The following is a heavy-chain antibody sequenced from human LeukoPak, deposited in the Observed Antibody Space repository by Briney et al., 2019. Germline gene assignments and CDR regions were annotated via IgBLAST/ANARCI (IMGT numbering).Heavy chain of an antibody. D-gene: IGHD3-3*01. V-gene: IGHV1-18*01. J-gene: IGHJ5*02. CDR2: ISAYNGNT. CDR1: GYTFTGYG. CDR3: ARDRGITIFGVVPLLSNWFDP. Sequence: ASVKVSCKASGYTFTGYGISWVRQAPGQGLEWMGWISAYNGNTNYAQKLQGRVTMTTDTSTSTAYMELRSLRSDDTAVYYCARDRGITIFGVVPLLSNWFDPWGQGTLVTVSS.